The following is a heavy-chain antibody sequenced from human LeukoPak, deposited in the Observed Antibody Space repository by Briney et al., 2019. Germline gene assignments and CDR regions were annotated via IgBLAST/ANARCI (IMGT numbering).Heavy chain of an antibody. CDR1: GFTFSSHA. CDR2: ISYDGRTQ. CDR3: ARDVGAPTEH. D-gene: IGHD1-26*01. J-gene: IGHJ1*01. Sequence: PGGSLRLSCTNSGFTFSSHAMHWVRLPPGKGLEWVAYISYDGRTQHYADPVKGRFTISRDNSKNTLSLQMNSLRPEDTAVYYCARDVGAPTEHWGQGTLVTVSS. V-gene: IGHV3-30*04.